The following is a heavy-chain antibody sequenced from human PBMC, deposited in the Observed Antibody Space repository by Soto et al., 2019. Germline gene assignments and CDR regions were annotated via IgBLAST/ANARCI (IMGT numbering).Heavy chain of an antibody. V-gene: IGHV1-69*01. CDR2: IIPIFGTA. D-gene: IGHD2-15*01. CDR1: GGTFSSYA. J-gene: IGHJ6*02. CDR3: ARDRLVVVVAANYYYYYGMDV. Sequence: QVQLVQSGAEVKKPGSSVQVSCKASGGTFSSYAISWVRQAPGQGLEWMGGIIPIFGTANYAQKFQGRVTITADESTSTAYMELSSLRAEDTAVYYCARDRLVVVVAANYYYYYGMDVWGQGTTVTVSS.